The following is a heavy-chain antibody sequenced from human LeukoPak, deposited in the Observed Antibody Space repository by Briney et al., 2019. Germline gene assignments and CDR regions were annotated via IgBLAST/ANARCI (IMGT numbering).Heavy chain of an antibody. CDR3: ARGGITVTPFWYYYYMDV. D-gene: IGHD4-11*01. V-gene: IGHV1-69*05. Sequence: SVKVSCKASGYTFTSYGISWVRQAPGQGLEWMGGTIPIFGIANYAQKFQGRVTITTDESTSTAYMELSSLRSEDTAVYYCARGGITVTPFWYYYYMDVWGRGTTVTVSS. CDR1: GYTFTSYG. J-gene: IGHJ6*03. CDR2: TIPIFGIA.